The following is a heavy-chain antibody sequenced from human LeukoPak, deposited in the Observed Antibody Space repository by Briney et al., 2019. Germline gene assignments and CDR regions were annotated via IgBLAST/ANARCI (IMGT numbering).Heavy chain of an antibody. D-gene: IGHD6-13*01. CDR3: ARAGSSSWYTGNWFDP. J-gene: IGHJ5*02. Sequence: GASVKVSCKASGGTFSSYAISWVRQAPRQGLEWMGRIIPILGIANYAQKFQGRVTITADKSTSTAYMELSSLRSEDTAVYYCARAGSSSWYTGNWFDPWGQGTLVTVSS. CDR2: IIPILGIA. V-gene: IGHV1-69*04. CDR1: GGTFSSYA.